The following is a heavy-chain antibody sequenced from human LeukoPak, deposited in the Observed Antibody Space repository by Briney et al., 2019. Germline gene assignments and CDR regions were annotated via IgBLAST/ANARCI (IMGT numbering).Heavy chain of an antibody. Sequence: PGGSLRLSCAASGFTFSSYAMTWVRQAPGKGLEWVSSISGSGGSTYYADSVKGRFTISRDSSTNTLYLQMNSLRAEDTAVYYCAREGDYYDSSGYQLFFDYWGQGTLVTVSS. V-gene: IGHV3-23*01. CDR3: AREGDYYDSSGYQLFFDY. D-gene: IGHD3-22*01. CDR2: ISGSGGST. CDR1: GFTFSSYA. J-gene: IGHJ4*02.